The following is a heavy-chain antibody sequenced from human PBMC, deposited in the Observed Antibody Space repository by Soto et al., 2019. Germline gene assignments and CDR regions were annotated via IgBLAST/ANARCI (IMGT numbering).Heavy chain of an antibody. D-gene: IGHD2-2*01. CDR2: INHSGST. Sequence: SETLSLTCAIYGGSFSGYYWSWIRQPPGKGLEWIGEINHSGSTNYNLSLKSRVTISVDTSKNQFSLKLSSVTAADTAVYYCARGRIVVVLAARHNWFDPWGQGTLVTVSS. CDR1: GGSFSGYY. J-gene: IGHJ5*02. V-gene: IGHV4-34*01. CDR3: ARGRIVVVLAARHNWFDP.